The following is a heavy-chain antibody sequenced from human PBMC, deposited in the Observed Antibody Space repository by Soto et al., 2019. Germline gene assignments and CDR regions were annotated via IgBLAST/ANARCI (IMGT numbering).Heavy chain of an antibody. J-gene: IGHJ5*02. Sequence: GASVKVSCKASGYTFTSYYMHWVRQAPGQGLEWMGIINPSGGSTSYAQKFQGRVTMTTDTSTSTAYMELRSLRSDDTAVYYCARVWANWFDPWGQGTLVTVSS. CDR2: INPSGGST. V-gene: IGHV1-46*01. CDR3: ARVWANWFDP. CDR1: GYTFTSYY. D-gene: IGHD1-26*01.